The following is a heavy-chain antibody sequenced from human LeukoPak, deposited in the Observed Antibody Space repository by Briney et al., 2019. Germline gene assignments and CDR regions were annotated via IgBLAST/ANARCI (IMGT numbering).Heavy chain of an antibody. CDR3: AKDLASYYDSSGYCDY. V-gene: IGHV3-33*06. Sequence: PGRSLRLSCAASGFTFSSYGMHWVRQAPGKGLEWVAVIWYDGSNKYYADSVKGRFTISRDNSKNTLYLQMNSLRAEDTDVYYCAKDLASYYDSSGYCDYWGQGTLVTVSS. J-gene: IGHJ4*02. D-gene: IGHD3-22*01. CDR2: IWYDGSNK. CDR1: GFTFSSYG.